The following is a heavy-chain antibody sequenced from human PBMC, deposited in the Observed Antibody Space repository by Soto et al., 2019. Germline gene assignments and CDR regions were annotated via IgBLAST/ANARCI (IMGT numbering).Heavy chain of an antibody. J-gene: IGHJ5*02. Sequence: GASVKVSCKASGGTFGSYAISWVRQAPGQGLEWMGGIIPIFGTANYAQKFQGRVTITADESTSTAYVELSSLRSEDTAVYYCARDRIAVAGTVTDWFDPWGQGTLVTVSS. CDR1: GGTFGSYA. D-gene: IGHD6-19*01. CDR3: ARDRIAVAGTVTDWFDP. CDR2: IIPIFGTA. V-gene: IGHV1-69*13.